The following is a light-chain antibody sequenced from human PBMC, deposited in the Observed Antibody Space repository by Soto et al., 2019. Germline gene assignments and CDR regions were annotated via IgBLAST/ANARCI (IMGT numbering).Light chain of an antibody. CDR1: QSISSW. J-gene: IGKJ2*01. Sequence: DIQMTQSPSTLSASVGDRVTITCRASQSISSWLAWYQQKPGKAPKLLIYDASSLESGVPSRFSGSGSGTEFTLTISSLQHDDFATYYCQQYNSYSPYTFGHGTKLEVK. V-gene: IGKV1-5*01. CDR3: QQYNSYSPYT. CDR2: DAS.